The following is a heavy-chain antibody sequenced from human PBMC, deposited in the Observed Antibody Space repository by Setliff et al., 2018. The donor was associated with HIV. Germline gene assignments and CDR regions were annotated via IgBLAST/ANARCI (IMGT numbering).Heavy chain of an antibody. Sequence: ASVKVSCKPSGYTFTTYGLSWVRQAPGQGLEWMGIINPSGGSTSYAQKFQGRVTMTRDTSTSTVYMELRSLRSDDTAVYYCARGYGAFDIWGQGTMVTVSS. CDR2: INPSGGST. D-gene: IGHD4-17*01. J-gene: IGHJ3*02. V-gene: IGHV1-46*01. CDR1: GYTFTTYG. CDR3: ARGYGAFDI.